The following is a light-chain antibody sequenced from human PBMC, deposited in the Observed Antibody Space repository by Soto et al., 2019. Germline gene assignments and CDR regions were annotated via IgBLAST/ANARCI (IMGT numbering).Light chain of an antibody. J-gene: IGLJ1*01. CDR1: SSNIGGNS. CDR2: DDN. Sequence: SVLTQPPSVSAASGQKVTISCSGSSSNIGGNSVSWYQQLPRTAPKLLIYDDNKRPSGIPDRFSGSKSGTSATLGITGFQTGDEADYYCGSWDSSLSAYVLGTGTKVNVL. V-gene: IGLV1-51*01. CDR3: GSWDSSLSAYV.